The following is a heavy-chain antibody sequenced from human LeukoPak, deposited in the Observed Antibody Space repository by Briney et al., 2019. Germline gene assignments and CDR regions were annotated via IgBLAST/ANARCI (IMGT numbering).Heavy chain of an antibody. CDR1: GYTFTSYG. J-gene: IGHJ6*03. CDR3: ARDSGSGSYYNYNYYYYMDV. Sequence: AASVKVSCKASGYTFTSYGISWVRQAPGQGLEWMGWISAYNGNTNYAQKLQGRVTMTTDTSTSTAYMELRSLRSDDTAVYYCARDSGSGSYYNYNYYYYMDVWGKGTTVTVSS. CDR2: ISAYNGNT. D-gene: IGHD3-10*01. V-gene: IGHV1-18*01.